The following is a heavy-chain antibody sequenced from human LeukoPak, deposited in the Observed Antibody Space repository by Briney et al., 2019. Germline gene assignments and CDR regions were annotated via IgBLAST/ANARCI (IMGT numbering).Heavy chain of an antibody. CDR1: GGSISSYY. D-gene: IGHD3-22*01. Sequence: SETLSLTCTVSGGSISSYYWSWIRQPPGKGLEWIGNIFYTGSTKYNPSPKSRVTISVDTSKNQFSLKLSSVTAADTAMYYCARSANYYYDSASYGVGFDVWGQGTLVTVSS. J-gene: IGHJ3*01. V-gene: IGHV4-59*01. CDR2: IFYTGST. CDR3: ARSANYYYDSASYGVGFDV.